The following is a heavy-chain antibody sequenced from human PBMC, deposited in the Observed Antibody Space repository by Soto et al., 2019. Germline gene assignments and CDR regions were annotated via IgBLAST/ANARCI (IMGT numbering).Heavy chain of an antibody. J-gene: IGHJ4*02. CDR2: INAGNGNT. Sequence: ASVKVSCKASEFIFISYAIHWVRQAPGQRLEWMGWINAGNGNTKYSQKFQGRVTITRDTSASTAYMELTSLRSEDTAVYYCARELQGLYYFDYWGQGTLVTVSS. V-gene: IGHV1-3*01. CDR1: EFIFISYA. D-gene: IGHD2-15*01. CDR3: ARELQGLYYFDY.